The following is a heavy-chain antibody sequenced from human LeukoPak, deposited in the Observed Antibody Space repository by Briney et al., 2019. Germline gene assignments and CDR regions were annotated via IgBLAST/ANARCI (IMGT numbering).Heavy chain of an antibody. V-gene: IGHV3-48*03. D-gene: IGHD2-2*01. J-gene: IGHJ4*02. CDR1: GFTFSDYE. CDR3: ARDFGGYCSSPNCYLGHLYY. CDR2: ISSSGRTV. Sequence: GGSLRLSCAASGFTFSDYEMNWVRQAPGKGLEWVSYISSSGRTVYYADSVRGRFTTSRDNAKNSLYLQVNSLRDEDTAVYYCARDFGGYCSSPNCYLGHLYYWGQETLVTVSS.